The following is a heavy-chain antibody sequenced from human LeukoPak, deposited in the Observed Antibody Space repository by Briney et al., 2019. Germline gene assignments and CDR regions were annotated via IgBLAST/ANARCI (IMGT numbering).Heavy chain of an antibody. Sequence: PSETLSLTCTVSGYSISSGYYWGWIRQPPGKGLEWIGSIYHSGSTYYNPSLKSRVTISVDTSKNQFSLKLSSVTAADTAVYYCARGLLGYYGSGSSHFYWGQGTLVTVSS. CDR1: GYSISSGYY. V-gene: IGHV4-38-2*02. J-gene: IGHJ4*02. CDR3: ARGLLGYYGSGSSHFY. D-gene: IGHD3-10*01. CDR2: IYHSGST.